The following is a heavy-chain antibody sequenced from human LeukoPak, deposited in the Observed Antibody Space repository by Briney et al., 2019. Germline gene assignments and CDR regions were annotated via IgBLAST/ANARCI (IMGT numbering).Heavy chain of an antibody. V-gene: IGHV3-11*04. CDR1: GFTFSDYY. CDR3: ARVVLGTYYFDS. Sequence: GGSLRLSCAASGFTFSDYYMRWIRQAPGKGLEWVSYISSSGNTIYYADSVQGRFTISRDNAKNSLYLQMNSLRAEDTAVYYCARVVLGTYYFDSWDQGTLVTVSS. J-gene: IGHJ4*02. CDR2: ISSSGNTI. D-gene: IGHD3-16*01.